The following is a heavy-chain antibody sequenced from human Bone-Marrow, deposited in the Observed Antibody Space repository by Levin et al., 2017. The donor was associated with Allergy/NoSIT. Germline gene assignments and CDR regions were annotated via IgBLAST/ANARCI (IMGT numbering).Heavy chain of an antibody. CDR2: IKQDGREK. Sequence: GGSLRLSCEASGFTLSHHWMSWVRQAPRKGLECVANIKQDGREKNYVDSVKGRFTISRDDAANSLFLQMSSLRVEDTAVYYCVRGPSYGDRPDYFDYWGQGTLVTVSS. D-gene: IGHD4-17*01. V-gene: IGHV3-7*01. CDR3: VRGPSYGDRPDYFDY. CDR1: GFTLSHHW. J-gene: IGHJ4*02.